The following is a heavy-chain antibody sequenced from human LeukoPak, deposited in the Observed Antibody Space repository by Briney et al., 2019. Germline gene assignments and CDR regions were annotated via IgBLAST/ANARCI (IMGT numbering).Heavy chain of an antibody. V-gene: IGHV4-39*01. Sequence: TSETLSLTCTVSGGSISSSSYYWGWIRQPPGKGLEWIGSIYYSGSTYYNPSLKSRVTISVDTSKNQFSLKLSSVTAADTAVYYCASRFGYCSGGSCWGFDIWGQGTMVTVSS. CDR1: GGSISSSSYY. D-gene: IGHD2-15*01. J-gene: IGHJ3*02. CDR2: IYYSGST. CDR3: ASRFGYCSGGSCWGFDI.